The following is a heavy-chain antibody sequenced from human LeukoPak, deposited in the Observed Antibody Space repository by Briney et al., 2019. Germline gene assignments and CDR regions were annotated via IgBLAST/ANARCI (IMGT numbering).Heavy chain of an antibody. D-gene: IGHD2-2*01. Sequence: GGSLKLSCAASGFTFSSYEMNWVRQAPGKGPEWVSYISSSGSTIYYADSVKGRFTISRDNAKNSLYLQMNSLRAEDTAVYYCARVFVVAFTGDGMDVWGQGTTVTVSS. J-gene: IGHJ6*02. V-gene: IGHV3-48*03. CDR2: ISSSGSTI. CDR3: ARVFVVAFTGDGMDV. CDR1: GFTFSSYE.